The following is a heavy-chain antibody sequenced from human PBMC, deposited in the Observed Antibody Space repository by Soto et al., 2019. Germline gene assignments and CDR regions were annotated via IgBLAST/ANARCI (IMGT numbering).Heavy chain of an antibody. J-gene: IGHJ4*02. V-gene: IGHV3-30-3*01. CDR2: ISYDGSNK. Sequence: QVQLVESGGGVVQPGRSLRLSCAASGFTFSSYAMHWVRQAPGKGLEWVAVISYDGSNKYYADSVKGRFTISRDNSKNTLYLQMNSLRAEDTAVXXXXXGTYIVVVPAALGYWGQGTLVTVSS. D-gene: IGHD2-2*01. CDR3: XXGTYIVVVPAALGY. CDR1: GFTFSSYA.